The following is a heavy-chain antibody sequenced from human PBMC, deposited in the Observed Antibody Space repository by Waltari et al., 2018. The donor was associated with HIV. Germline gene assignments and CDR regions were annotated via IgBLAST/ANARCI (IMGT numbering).Heavy chain of an antibody. CDR1: GFIFTNYA. Sequence: TASGFIFTNYAMSWVRQAPGKGLEWVSGISGSGGTTHYADSVKGRFTISRDNSKSTLYLEMNSLRAEDTAIYYCAKLWFGDLGAGFWGRGTLVTVSS. D-gene: IGHD3-10*01. CDR2: ISGSGGTT. V-gene: IGHV3-23*01. J-gene: IGHJ4*02. CDR3: AKLWFGDLGAGF.